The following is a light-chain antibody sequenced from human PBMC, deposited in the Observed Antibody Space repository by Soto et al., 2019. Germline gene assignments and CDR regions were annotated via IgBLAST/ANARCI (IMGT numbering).Light chain of an antibody. CDR1: QSISSY. V-gene: IGKV1-39*01. J-gene: IGKJ4*01. CDR3: KQRYSTTLT. Sequence: DLQMPPSPSHLSASVGDRVTITCRASQSISSYLNWCQQKPGKAPKILIYAASSLQSGVPSRFSGSGSGTDFNLTISSLQPEDCATDECKQRYSTTLTFGGGTKVEIK. CDR2: AAS.